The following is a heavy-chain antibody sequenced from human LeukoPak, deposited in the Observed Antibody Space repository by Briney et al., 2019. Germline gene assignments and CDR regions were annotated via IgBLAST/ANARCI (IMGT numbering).Heavy chain of an antibody. D-gene: IGHD3-10*01. Sequence: SETLSLTGTVSGGSISSYYWSWIRQPPGKGLEWIGYIYYSGSTNYNPSLKSRVTISVDTSKNQFSLKLSSVTAADTAIYYCARLGGSGSYSKGGFDYWGQGTLVTVSS. CDR3: ARLGGSGSYSKGGFDY. CDR2: IYYSGST. J-gene: IGHJ4*02. V-gene: IGHV4-59*08. CDR1: GGSISSYY.